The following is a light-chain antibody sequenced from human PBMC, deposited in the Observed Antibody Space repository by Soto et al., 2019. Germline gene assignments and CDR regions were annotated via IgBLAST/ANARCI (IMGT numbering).Light chain of an antibody. CDR1: ESVNRF. V-gene: IGKV3-15*01. CDR3: QQYNSWPRT. CDR2: GAS. J-gene: IGKJ1*01. Sequence: EIVITQSPGPLSVSPGDGATLSCRASESVNRFLAWYQHKPGQAPRLLIYGASTRAAGVPVRFSGSGSGTEFTLTISSLQSEDLAVYYCQQYNSWPRTFGQGTKVEIK.